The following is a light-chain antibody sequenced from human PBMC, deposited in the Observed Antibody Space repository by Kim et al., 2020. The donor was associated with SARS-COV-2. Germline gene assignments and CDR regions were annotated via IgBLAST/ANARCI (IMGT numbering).Light chain of an antibody. Sequence: QLVLTQSPSASASLGASVKLTCTLSSGHSRNAIAWHQQQPERGPRYLMKLNSDGSHPKGDGIPDRFSGSSSGAERYLTISSLQSEDEADYSCQTWDTGIHVFGGGTQLTVL. J-gene: IGLJ7*01. CDR3: QTWDTGIHV. CDR2: LNSDGSH. CDR1: SGHSRNA. V-gene: IGLV4-69*01.